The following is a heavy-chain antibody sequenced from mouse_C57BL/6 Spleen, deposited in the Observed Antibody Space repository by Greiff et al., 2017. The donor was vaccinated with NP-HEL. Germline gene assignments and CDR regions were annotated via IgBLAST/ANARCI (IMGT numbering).Heavy chain of an antibody. CDR2: IYPGDGDT. CDR3: ARWDECAYAMDD. Sequence: QVQLQQSGAELVKPGASVKISCKASGYAFSSYWMNWVKQRPGKGLEWIGQIYPGDGDTNYNGKVKGKATLTADKSSSTAYMQLSSLTSEDSAVYFCARWDECAYAMDDWGQGTSVTVSS. D-gene: IGHD4-1*01. J-gene: IGHJ4*01. CDR1: GYAFSSYW. V-gene: IGHV1-80*01.